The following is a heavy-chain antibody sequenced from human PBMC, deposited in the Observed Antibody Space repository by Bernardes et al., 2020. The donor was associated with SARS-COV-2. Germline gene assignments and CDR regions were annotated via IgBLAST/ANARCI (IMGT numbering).Heavy chain of an antibody. J-gene: IGHJ4*02. V-gene: IGHV3-7*03. CDR3: AKDLNGVATSPFDY. D-gene: IGHD2-8*01. Sequence: GGSLRLSCAASGFTFSNYWMAWVRQAPGKGLEWVANIKQDGSQKVYVDSVKGRFTISRDSSKNTLYLQMNNLRAEDTAVYTCAKDLNGVATSPFDYWGQGIKVTVSS. CDR1: GFTFSNYW. CDR2: IKQDGSQK.